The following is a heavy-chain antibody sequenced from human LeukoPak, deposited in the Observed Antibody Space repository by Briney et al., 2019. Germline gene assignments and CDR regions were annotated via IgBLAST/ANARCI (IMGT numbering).Heavy chain of an antibody. J-gene: IGHJ4*02. D-gene: IGHD6-19*01. CDR1: GGSVSSGSYY. CDR3: ARTYSSGWRLFDY. V-gene: IGHV4-61*01. CDR2: IYYSGST. Sequence: PSETLSLTCTVSGGSVSSGSYYWSWIRQPPEKGLEWIGYIYYSGSTNYNPSLKSRVTISVDTSKNQFSLKLSSVTAADTAVYYCARTYSSGWRLFDYWGQGTLVTVSS.